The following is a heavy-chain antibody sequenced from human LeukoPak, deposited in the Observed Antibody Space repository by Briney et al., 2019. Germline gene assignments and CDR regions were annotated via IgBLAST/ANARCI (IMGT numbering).Heavy chain of an antibody. V-gene: IGHV3-21*01. CDR1: GFTFSSYS. CDR3: ARDSYGMDV. J-gene: IGHJ6*02. CDR2: ISSSSSYK. Sequence: GGSLRLSCVASGFTFSSYSMNWVRQAPGKGLEWVSSISSSSSYKYYTDSVKGRFTISRDNAKNSLYLQMNSLRAEDTAVYYCARDSYGMDVWGQGTTVTVSS.